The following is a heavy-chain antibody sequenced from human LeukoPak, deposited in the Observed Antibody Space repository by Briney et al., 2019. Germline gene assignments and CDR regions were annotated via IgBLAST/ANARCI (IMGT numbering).Heavy chain of an antibody. CDR1: GGSISSGSYY. CDR2: IYYSGST. V-gene: IGHV4-61*01. J-gene: IGHJ3*02. CDR3: ARENPGYSSSWHESAFDI. Sequence: SETLSLTCTVSGGSISSGSYYWSWIRQPPGKGLEWIGYIYYSGSTNYNPSLKSRVTISVDTSKNQFSLKLSSVTAADTAVYYCARENPGYSSSWHESAFDIWGQGTMVTVSS. D-gene: IGHD6-13*01.